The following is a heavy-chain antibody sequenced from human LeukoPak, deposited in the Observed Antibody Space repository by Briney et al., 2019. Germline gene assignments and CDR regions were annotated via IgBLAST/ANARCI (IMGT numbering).Heavy chain of an antibody. D-gene: IGHD3-3*01. CDR2: IRSKPSGGTT. CDR3: TRDSYYDFWSGQAY. CDR1: GFTFGDYA. Sequence: GGSLRLSCTPSGFTFGDYAMSWVRQAPGKGLEWIGFIRSKPSGGTTEYAASVKGRFTISRDDSKSIAYLQMNSLKTEDTAVYYCTRDSYYDFWSGQAYWGQGTLVTVSS. J-gene: IGHJ4*02. V-gene: IGHV3-49*04.